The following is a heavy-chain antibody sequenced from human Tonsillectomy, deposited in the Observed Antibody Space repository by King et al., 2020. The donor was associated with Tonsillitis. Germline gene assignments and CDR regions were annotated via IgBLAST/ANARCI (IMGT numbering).Heavy chain of an antibody. CDR1: GFTFSSYA. J-gene: IGHJ4*02. D-gene: IGHD2-2*01. CDR3: AKGEFDIVVVPAAIDDY. Sequence: VQLVESGGGLVQPGGSLRLACAASGFTFSSYAMSWVRQAPGKGLEWVSVISNSGGSTHYADSVKGRFTISRDNSKNTLYLQMNRLRVEDTAVYYCAKGEFDIVVVPAAIDDYWGQGTLVTVSS. CDR2: ISNSGGST. V-gene: IGHV3-23*04.